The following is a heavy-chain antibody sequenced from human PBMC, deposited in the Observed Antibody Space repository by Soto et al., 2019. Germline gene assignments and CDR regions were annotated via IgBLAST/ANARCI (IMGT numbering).Heavy chain of an antibody. CDR3: ARRYGSFFDI. J-gene: IGHJ3*02. CDR1: GDSITSSYW. CDR2: IHHSGVT. Sequence: SETLSLTCAVSGDSITSSYWSWVRQPPGKGLEWIADIHHSGVTNYNPSLLTRVTISVDTSKNQFSLKLSSVTAADTAVYYCARRYGSFFDIWGQGTMVTVSS. V-gene: IGHV4-4*02. D-gene: IGHD3-10*01.